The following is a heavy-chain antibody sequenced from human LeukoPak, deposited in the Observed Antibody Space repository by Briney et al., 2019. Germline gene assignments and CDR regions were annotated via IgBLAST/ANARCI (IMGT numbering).Heavy chain of an antibody. CDR1: GDSISSYY. Sequence: RSSETLSLTCTVSGDSISSYYWYWFRQPPGKELEWIACIYYSGVTHYKPSLKSRVSISLDMSKNQFSLRLSSVTAADTAVYYCAREGIVRTYDQWGQGALVTVSS. D-gene: IGHD2/OR15-2a*01. CDR2: IYYSGVT. V-gene: IGHV4-59*12. J-gene: IGHJ4*02. CDR3: AREGIVRTYDQ.